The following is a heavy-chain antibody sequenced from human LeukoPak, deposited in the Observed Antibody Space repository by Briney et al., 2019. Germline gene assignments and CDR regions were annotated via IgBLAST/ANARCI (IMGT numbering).Heavy chain of an antibody. V-gene: IGHV4-30-4*01. D-gene: IGHD2-2*02. CDR2: VYYSGST. J-gene: IGHJ5*02. CDR3: ARGDIVVVPAAIVAWFDP. CDR1: GGSISSGDYY. Sequence: PSETLSLTCTVSGGSISSGDYYWSWIRQPPGKGLEWIGYVYYSGSTYYNPSLKSRATISVDTSKNQFSLKLSSVTAADTAVYYCARGDIVVVPAAIVAWFDPWGQGTLVTVSS.